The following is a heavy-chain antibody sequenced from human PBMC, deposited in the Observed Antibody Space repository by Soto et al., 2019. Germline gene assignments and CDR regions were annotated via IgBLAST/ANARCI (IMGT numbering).Heavy chain of an antibody. J-gene: IGHJ5*02. D-gene: IGHD3-10*01. CDR3: ARVLHYPDPAQDWFDL. Sequence: SETLSLTCTVSGDSISSSTYFWGWIRQSPGKGLEWIGTISYSVRTYYNPSLRSRVTTSVDTSKNQFSLKLTSVTAADTAIYYCARVLHYPDPAQDWFDLWGQGTLVTVSS. CDR1: GDSISSSTYF. CDR2: ISYSVRT. V-gene: IGHV4-39*01.